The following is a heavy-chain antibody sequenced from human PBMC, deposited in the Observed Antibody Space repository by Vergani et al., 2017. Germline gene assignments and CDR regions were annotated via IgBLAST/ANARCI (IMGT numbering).Heavy chain of an antibody. CDR2: INTTTGNP. J-gene: IGHJ4*02. D-gene: IGHD3-22*01. CDR3: ARVLNGYDSCGSLGN. V-gene: IGHV7-4-1*02. CDR1: GYTFTRYA. Sequence: QVQLVQSGSELKKPGASVKISCKASGYTFTRYAINWVRQAPGQGLEWMGWINTTTGNPTYAQGFTGRLVFSLDTSVTAAYLQINSLKAEDSALYYCARVLNGYDSCGSLGNWGQGTLLTVSS.